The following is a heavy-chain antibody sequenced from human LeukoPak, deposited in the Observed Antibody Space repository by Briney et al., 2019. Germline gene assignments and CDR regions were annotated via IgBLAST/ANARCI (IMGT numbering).Heavy chain of an antibody. V-gene: IGHV3-23*01. CDR2: ISGSGGST. D-gene: IGHD5-12*01. CDR3: ANLKWGVATITRYFDY. CDR1: GFTFSSYA. Sequence: GGSLRLSCAASGFTFSSYAMSWVRQAPGKGLEWVSAISGSGGSTYYADSVKGRFTISRDNSKNTPYLQMNSLRAEDTAVYYCANLKWGVATITRYFDYWGQGTLVTVSS. J-gene: IGHJ4*02.